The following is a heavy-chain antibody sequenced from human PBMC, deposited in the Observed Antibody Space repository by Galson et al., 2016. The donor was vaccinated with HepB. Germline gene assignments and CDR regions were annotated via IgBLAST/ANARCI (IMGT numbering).Heavy chain of an antibody. D-gene: IGHD6-13*01. CDR1: GGSISSGNYY. CDR2: IYYSGST. CDR3: ARTITSAGPPVWFDP. J-gene: IGHJ5*02. Sequence: TLSLTCTVSGGSISSGNYYWSWIRQHPGKGREWIGYIYYSGSTHYNPSLKSRVSLSVDTSKNQFSLKLSNVTAADTAVYYCARTITSAGPPVWFDPWGQGTLVTVSS. V-gene: IGHV4-31*03.